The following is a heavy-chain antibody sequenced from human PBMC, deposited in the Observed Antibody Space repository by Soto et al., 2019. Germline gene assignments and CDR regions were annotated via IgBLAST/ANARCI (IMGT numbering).Heavy chain of an antibody. CDR1: GGTFSSYA. V-gene: IGHV1-69*13. D-gene: IGHD1-1*01. J-gene: IGHJ6*02. CDR3: ARVRYNWNDGGYYYYGMDG. CDR2: IIPIFGTA. Sequence: SVKVSCKASGGTFSSYAISWVRQAPGQGLEWMGGIIPIFGTANYAQKFQGRVTITADESTSTAYMELSSLRSEDTAVYYCARVRYNWNDGGYYYYGMDGWGQGTTVTVSS.